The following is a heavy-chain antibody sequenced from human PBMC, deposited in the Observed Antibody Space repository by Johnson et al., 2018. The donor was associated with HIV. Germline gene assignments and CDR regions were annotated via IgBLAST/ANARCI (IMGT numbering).Heavy chain of an antibody. Sequence: VQLVESGGVLVQPGGSLRLSCAASGFTFSNFDMHWVRQPTGKGLEWVSGLTWNSDTIAYVDSVKGRFIISRDSAKKSLYLQMNSLSPEDTAVYYCVTDIGYGGPSGGAFDIWGQGTMVTVSS. CDR2: LTWNSDTI. J-gene: IGHJ3*02. D-gene: IGHD4-23*01. CDR3: VTDIGYGGPSGGAFDI. CDR1: GFTFSNFD. V-gene: IGHV3-9*01.